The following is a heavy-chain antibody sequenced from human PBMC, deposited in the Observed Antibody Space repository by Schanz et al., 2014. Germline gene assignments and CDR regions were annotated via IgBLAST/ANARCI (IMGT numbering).Heavy chain of an antibody. D-gene: IGHD4-17*01. J-gene: IGHJ4*02. Sequence: VQLEQSGAEVKKPGSSVKVSCKASGGTFSSDTFSWVRQAPGQGLEWMGRIIPVLAIADYAQKFQDKVTITADTSTTTAYMELSSLRSEDTAVYYCARGYGDSPTDFWGQGTLVTVSS. V-gene: IGHV1-69*02. CDR1: GGTFSSDT. CDR3: ARGYGDSPTDF. CDR2: IIPVLAIA.